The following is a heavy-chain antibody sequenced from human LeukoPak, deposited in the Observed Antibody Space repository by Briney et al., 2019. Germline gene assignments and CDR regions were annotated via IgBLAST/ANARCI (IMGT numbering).Heavy chain of an antibody. CDR2: ISGSGFST. J-gene: IGHJ6*03. Sequence: GGSLRLSCAASGFTFSSYGMSWVRQAPGKGLEWVSAISGSGFSTYYADSVKGRFTISRDNSNNTLYLQMNSMRAEDTAVYYCAKGPIAAAGPPYYYYYYMDVWGKGTTVTISS. CDR1: GFTFSSYG. V-gene: IGHV3-23*01. D-gene: IGHD6-13*01. CDR3: AKGPIAAAGPPYYYYYYMDV.